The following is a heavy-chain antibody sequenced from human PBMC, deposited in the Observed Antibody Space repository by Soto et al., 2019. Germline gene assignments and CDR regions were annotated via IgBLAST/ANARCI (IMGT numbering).Heavy chain of an antibody. CDR3: ARTAIFGVVMDQNWFDP. CDR1: GYTFTSYG. D-gene: IGHD3-3*01. CDR2: ISAYNGNT. V-gene: IGHV1-18*01. Sequence: AASVKVSCKASGYTFTSYGISWVRQAPGQGLEWMGWISAYNGNTNYAQKLQGRVTMTTDTSTSTAYMELRSLRSDDTAVYYCARTAIFGVVMDQNWFDPWGQGTLVTVSS. J-gene: IGHJ5*02.